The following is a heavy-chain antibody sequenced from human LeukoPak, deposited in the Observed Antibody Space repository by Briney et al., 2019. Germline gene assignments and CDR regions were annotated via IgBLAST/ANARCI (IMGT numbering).Heavy chain of an antibody. Sequence: TSETLSLTCTVSGGSISSYYWSWIRQPPGKGLEWIGYIYYSGSTNYNPSLKSRVTISVDTSKNQFSLKLSSVTAADTAVYYCARGVRIAAAGRNYYYYMDVWGKGTTVTVPS. CDR1: GGSISSYY. D-gene: IGHD6-13*01. CDR2: IYYSGST. CDR3: ARGVRIAAAGRNYYYYMDV. J-gene: IGHJ6*03. V-gene: IGHV4-59*01.